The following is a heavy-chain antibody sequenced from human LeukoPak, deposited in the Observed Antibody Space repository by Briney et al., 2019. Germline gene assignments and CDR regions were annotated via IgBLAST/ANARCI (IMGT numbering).Heavy chain of an antibody. D-gene: IGHD3-10*01. V-gene: IGHV1-69*05. Sequence: GASVKVSCKASGGTFSSYAISWVRQAPGQGLEWMGGIIPIFGTANYAQKFQGRVTITTDESTSTAYMELSSLRSEDTAVYYCARDEGGALWTNPFDYWGQGTLVTVSS. CDR1: GGTFSSYA. CDR2: IIPIFGTA. J-gene: IGHJ4*02. CDR3: ARDEGGALWTNPFDY.